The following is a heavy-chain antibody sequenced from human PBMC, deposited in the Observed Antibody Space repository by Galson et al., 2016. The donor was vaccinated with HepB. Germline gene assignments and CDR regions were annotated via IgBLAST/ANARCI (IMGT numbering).Heavy chain of an antibody. J-gene: IGHJ4*02. CDR1: GFTVSSNY. D-gene: IGHD6-19*01. V-gene: IGHV3-66*04. CDR2: IYSGGST. Sequence: SLRLSCAASGFTVSSNYMSWVRQAPGKGLEWVSVIYSGGSTYYADSVKGRFTFSRDNSKNTLYLQMNYLRDEDTAGYYCAGHRGWYGGGFFDDWGQGTLVTVSS. CDR3: AGHRGWYGGGFFDD.